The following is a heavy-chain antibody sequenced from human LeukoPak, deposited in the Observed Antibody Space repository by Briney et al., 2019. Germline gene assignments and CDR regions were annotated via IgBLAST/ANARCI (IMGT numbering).Heavy chain of an antibody. CDR1: GFTFRSYW. CDR3: ARGRAMDDY. Sequence: TGGSLRLSCAASGFTFRSYWMNWVRQAPGKGLECVANIKQDGSEKYYVDSVKGRFTISRDNSKNSLYLQMNSLRAEDTAVYYCARGRAMDDYWGQGTLVTVSS. V-gene: IGHV3-7*01. D-gene: IGHD5-18*01. J-gene: IGHJ4*02. CDR2: IKQDGSEK.